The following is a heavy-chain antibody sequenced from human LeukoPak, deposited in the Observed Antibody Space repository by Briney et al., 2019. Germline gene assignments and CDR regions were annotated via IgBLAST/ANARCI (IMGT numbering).Heavy chain of an antibody. J-gene: IGHJ6*02. V-gene: IGHV3-33*08. CDR1: GFTFSSYG. CDR2: IWYDGSIK. Sequence: GGSLRLSCAASGFTFSSYGMHWVRQAPGKGLEWVAVIWYDGSIKYYADSVKGRFTVSRDNSKNTVYLEVNSLRAEDTAVYNCARDSGYSAGSYGMDVWGQGTTVTVSS. D-gene: IGHD5-18*01. CDR3: ARDSGYSAGSYGMDV.